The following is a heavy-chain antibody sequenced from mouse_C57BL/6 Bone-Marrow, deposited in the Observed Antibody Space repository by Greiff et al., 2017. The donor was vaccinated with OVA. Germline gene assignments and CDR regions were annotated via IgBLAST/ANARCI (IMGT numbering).Heavy chain of an antibody. Sequence: VQLQQSGAELVRPGSSVKLSCKASGYTFTSYWMHWVKQRPIQGLEWIGNIDPSDSETHYNQKFKDKATLTVDKSSSTAYMQLSSLTSEDSAVYYCALYYSNSYWYFDVWGTGTTVTVSS. D-gene: IGHD2-5*01. J-gene: IGHJ1*03. CDR3: ALYYSNSYWYFDV. CDR2: IDPSDSET. V-gene: IGHV1-52*01. CDR1: GYTFTSYW.